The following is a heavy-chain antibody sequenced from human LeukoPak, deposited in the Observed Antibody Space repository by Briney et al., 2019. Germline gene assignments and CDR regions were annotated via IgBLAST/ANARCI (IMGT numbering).Heavy chain of an antibody. J-gene: IGHJ6*02. V-gene: IGHV4-4*07. Sequence: PSETLSLTCTVSGGSISSYYWSWIRKPAGKGLEWIGRIYTSGSTNYNPSLKSRVTMSVDTSKNQFSLKLSSVTAADTAVYYCARFGPYFDEYGMDVWGQGTTVTVSS. CDR2: IYTSGST. CDR1: GGSISSYY. CDR3: ARFGPYFDEYGMDV. D-gene: IGHD3-9*01.